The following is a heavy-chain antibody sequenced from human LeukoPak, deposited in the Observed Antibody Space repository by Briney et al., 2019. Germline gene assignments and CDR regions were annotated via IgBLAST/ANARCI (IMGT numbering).Heavy chain of an antibody. J-gene: IGHJ4*02. V-gene: IGHV3-30*07. D-gene: IGHD4-17*01. Sequence: SVKGRFTISRDNSKNTSYLQMNSLRAEDTAVYYCARDLRNHFDYWGQGTLVTVSS. CDR3: ARDLRNHFDY.